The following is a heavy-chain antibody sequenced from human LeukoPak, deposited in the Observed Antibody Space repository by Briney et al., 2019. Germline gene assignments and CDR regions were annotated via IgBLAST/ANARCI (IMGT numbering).Heavy chain of an antibody. J-gene: IGHJ4*02. V-gene: IGHV3-64D*09. Sequence: SGGSLRLSCSASGFTFSTYAMHWVRQAPGKGLESVSTISSNGGSTYYADSVKGRFTIFRDNSMNTLYLQMSSLTAEDTAVYYCLKVPNYSSGYWGQGTLVTVSS. CDR2: ISSNGGST. CDR1: GFTFSTYA. CDR3: LKVPNYSSGY. D-gene: IGHD6-25*01.